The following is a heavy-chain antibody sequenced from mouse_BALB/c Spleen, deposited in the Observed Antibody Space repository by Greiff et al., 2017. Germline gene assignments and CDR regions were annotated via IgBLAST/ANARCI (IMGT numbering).Heavy chain of an antibody. J-gene: IGHJ3*01. CDR3: ARGYYYGSSYRGAGFAY. CDR2: IWAGGST. CDR1: GFSLTSYG. V-gene: IGHV2-9*02. Sequence: VQLQQSGPGLVAPSQSLSITCTVSGFSLTSYGVHWVRQPPGKGLEWLGVIWAGGSTNYNSALMSRLSISKDNSKSQVFLKMNSLQTDDTAMYYCARGYYYGSSYRGAGFAYWGQGTLVTVSA. D-gene: IGHD1-1*01.